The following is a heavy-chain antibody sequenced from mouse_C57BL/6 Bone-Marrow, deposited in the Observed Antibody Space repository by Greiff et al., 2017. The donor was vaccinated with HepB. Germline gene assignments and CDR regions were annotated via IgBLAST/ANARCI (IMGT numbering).Heavy chain of an antibody. J-gene: IGHJ3*01. CDR3: AREGVTTVVDAWFAD. Sequence: VKLQQSGAELMKPGASVKLSCKATGYTFTGYWIEWVKQRPGHGLEWIGEILPGSGSTNYNEKFKGKATFTADTSSNTAYMQLSSLTTEDSAIYYCAREGVTTVVDAWFADWGQGTLVTVSA. CDR1: GYTFTGYW. D-gene: IGHD1-1*01. CDR2: ILPGSGST. V-gene: IGHV1-9*01.